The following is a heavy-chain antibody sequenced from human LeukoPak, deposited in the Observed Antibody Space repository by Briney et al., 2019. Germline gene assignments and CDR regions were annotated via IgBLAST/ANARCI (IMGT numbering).Heavy chain of an antibody. Sequence: SETLSLTCTVPGYSISSGYYWGWIRQPPGKGLEWIGSIYHSGSTNYNPSLKSRVTISVDTSKNQFSLKLSSVTAADTAVYYCARQGSLGVSIWGQGTMVTVSS. D-gene: IGHD2-8*01. CDR3: ARQGSLGVSI. CDR1: GYSISSGYY. V-gene: IGHV4-38-2*02. J-gene: IGHJ3*02. CDR2: IYHSGST.